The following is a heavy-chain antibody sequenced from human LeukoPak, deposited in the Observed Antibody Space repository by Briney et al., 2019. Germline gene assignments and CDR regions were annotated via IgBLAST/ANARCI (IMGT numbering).Heavy chain of an antibody. CDR1: GSTFSDSD. Sequence: PGGSLRLSCAASGSTFSDSDMHWVRQASGRGLEWVGRIRSKANSYATAYAASVKGRFTISRDDSKNTAYLQMNSLRTEDTAVYYCTRVGASNDHWGQGTLVTVSS. CDR3: TRVGASNDH. D-gene: IGHD1-26*01. V-gene: IGHV3-73*01. CDR2: IRSKANSYAT. J-gene: IGHJ5*02.